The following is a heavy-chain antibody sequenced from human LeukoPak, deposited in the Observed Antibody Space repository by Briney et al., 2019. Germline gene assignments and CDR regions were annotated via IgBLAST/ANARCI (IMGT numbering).Heavy chain of an antibody. V-gene: IGHV1-8*03. CDR3: ARTKPDNSEIYN. D-gene: IGHD3-22*01. CDR1: VYTFTTYD. J-gene: IGHJ4*02. Sequence: ASVKVSCKASVYTFTTYDINWVPQAAGQGLEWMGWMNPNSGNTGYAQKFQGRLTITRNASISTAYMELSSLRSDDMAVYYCARTKPDNSEIYNWGQGTLVTVSS. CDR2: MNPNSGNT.